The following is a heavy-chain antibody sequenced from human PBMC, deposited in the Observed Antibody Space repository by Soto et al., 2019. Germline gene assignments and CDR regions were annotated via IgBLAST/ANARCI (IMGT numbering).Heavy chain of an antibody. CDR2: ISAYNGNT. CDR3: ARDGRYSGSYGGYYFDY. V-gene: IGHV1-18*01. D-gene: IGHD1-26*01. Sequence: QVQLVQSGAEVKKPGASVKVSCKASGYTFTSYGISWVRQAPGQGLEWMGWISAYNGNTNYAQKIKGRVTMTTDTATSTAYMELRSLRSDDTAVYYCARDGRYSGSYGGYYFDYWGQGPLVTVSS. CDR1: GYTFTSYG. J-gene: IGHJ4*02.